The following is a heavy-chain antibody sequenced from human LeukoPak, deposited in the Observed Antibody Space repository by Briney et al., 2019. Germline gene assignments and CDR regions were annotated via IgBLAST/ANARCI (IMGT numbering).Heavy chain of an antibody. CDR2: ISGSGGST. CDR3: AKRGSFIVVVPAAMKNYYYYMDV. D-gene: IGHD2-2*01. V-gene: IGHV3-23*01. CDR1: GFTFSNAW. Sequence: GGSLRLSCAASGFTFSNAWTSWVRQAPGKGLEWVSAISGSGGSTYYADSVKGRFTISRDNSKNTLYLQMNSLRAEDTAVYYCAKRGSFIVVVPAAMKNYYYYMDVWGKGTTVTISS. J-gene: IGHJ6*03.